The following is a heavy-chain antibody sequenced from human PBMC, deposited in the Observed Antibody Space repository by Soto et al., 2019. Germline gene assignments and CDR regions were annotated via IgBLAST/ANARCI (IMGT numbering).Heavy chain of an antibody. CDR3: AKDRESYYDTEDAFAI. Sequence: GGSLRLSCAASGFTFSSYGMHWVRQAPGKGLEWVAVISYDGSNKYYADSVKGRFAISRDNSKNTLYLQMNSLRAEDTAVYYCAKDRESYYDTEDAFAIWGQGTMVTVPS. CDR1: GFTFSSYG. D-gene: IGHD3-22*01. V-gene: IGHV3-30*18. J-gene: IGHJ3*02. CDR2: ISYDGSNK.